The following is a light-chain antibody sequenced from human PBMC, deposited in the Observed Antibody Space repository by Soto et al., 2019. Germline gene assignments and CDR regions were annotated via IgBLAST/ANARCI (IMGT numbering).Light chain of an antibody. V-gene: IGKV3-20*01. CDR1: QSVSSSY. J-gene: IGKJ2*01. CDR2: GAS. CDR3: QQYGSSPQYT. Sequence: EIVLTQSPGTLSLSPGERATLSCRASQSVSSSYLAWYQQKAGQAPRLLVYGASSRATGIPDRFSGSGSGTDFTLNISRLEPEDFAVYYCQQYGSSPQYTFGQGTKLEIK.